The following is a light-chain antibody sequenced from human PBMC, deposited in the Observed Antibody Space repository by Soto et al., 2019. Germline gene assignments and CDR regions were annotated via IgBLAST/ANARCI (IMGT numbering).Light chain of an antibody. CDR1: PSVGSSY. CDR2: DTS. V-gene: IGKV3-20*01. CDR3: PLSARSPRP. J-gene: IGKJ1*01. Sequence: ISVRHSKGTLSLSPGDRATLSCTASPSVGSSYLAWYQQKPGQAPRLLIYDTSSRATGIPDRFSGSGSGTDFTLTISRLEPEDFAVYYCPLSARSPRPFAQGTKVDI.